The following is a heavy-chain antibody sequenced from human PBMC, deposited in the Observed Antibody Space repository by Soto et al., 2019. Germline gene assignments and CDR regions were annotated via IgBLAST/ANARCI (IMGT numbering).Heavy chain of an antibody. CDR3: ARGNSGGSYTYYYYYGMDV. CDR2: IYYSGST. D-gene: IGHD2-15*01. Sequence: QVQLQESGPGLVKPSQTLSLTCTVSGGSISSGDYYWSWLRKPPGKGLEWIGYIYYSGSTYYNPSLKSRVNISVDTSKNQFSLKLSSVTAADTAVYYCARGNSGGSYTYYYYYGMDVWGQGTTVTVSS. J-gene: IGHJ6*02. CDR1: GGSISSGDYY. V-gene: IGHV4-30-4*01.